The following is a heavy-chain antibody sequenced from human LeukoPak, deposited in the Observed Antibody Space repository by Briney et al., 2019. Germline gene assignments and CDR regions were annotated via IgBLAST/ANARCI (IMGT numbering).Heavy chain of an antibody. CDR2: IYYSGST. CDR3: ARGPAPWYFDL. D-gene: IGHD2-2*01. Sequence: KPSETLSLTCTVSGGSISNYYWSWIRQPPGKGLEWIGYIYYSGSTSYNPSPKSRVTISVDTSKNQFSLKLNSVTAADTAVYYCARGPAPWYFDLWGRGTLVTVSS. J-gene: IGHJ2*01. V-gene: IGHV4-59*01. CDR1: GGSISNYY.